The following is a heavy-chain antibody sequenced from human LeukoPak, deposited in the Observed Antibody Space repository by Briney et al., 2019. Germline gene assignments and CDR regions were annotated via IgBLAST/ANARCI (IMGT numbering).Heavy chain of an antibody. V-gene: IGHV4-59*01. CDR2: IYYSGST. J-gene: IGHJ5*02. D-gene: IGHD5-12*01. Sequence: PSETLSLTCTVSGGSLSSYYWSWIRQPPGKGLEWIGYIYYSGSTNYNPSLKSRVTISVDTSKNQFSLKLSSVTAADTAVYYCASRGYGGLWFDPWGEGTLVTVSS. CDR1: GGSLSSYY. CDR3: ASRGYGGLWFDP.